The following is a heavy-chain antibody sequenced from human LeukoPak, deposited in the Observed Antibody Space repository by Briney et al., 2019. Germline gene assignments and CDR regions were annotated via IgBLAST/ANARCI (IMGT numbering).Heavy chain of an antibody. Sequence: SETLSLTCTVSGGSISSDYWSWIRQSPGKGLEWIGYIYYSGSTNYNPSLKSRVTVSVDTSKNQFSLKLSSVTAADTAVYYCARHTSGLRYFDWDFDPWGQGTLVTVSS. CDR1: GGSISSDY. J-gene: IGHJ5*02. V-gene: IGHV4-59*08. D-gene: IGHD3-9*01. CDR2: IYYSGST. CDR3: ARHTSGLRYFDWDFDP.